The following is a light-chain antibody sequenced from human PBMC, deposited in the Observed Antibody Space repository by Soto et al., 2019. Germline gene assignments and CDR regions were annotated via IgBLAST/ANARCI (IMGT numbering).Light chain of an antibody. J-gene: IGKJ5*01. Sequence: EIVMTQSPATMSVSPGERATLSCRASQSVRSNLAWYQQKPGQXXRXXXXGXXXXAXGIPARFSGSGSGTEFTLTVSSLQSEDFAVYYCQQYNNWPPITFGQGTRLEIK. CDR2: GXX. V-gene: IGKV3-15*01. CDR1: QSVRSN. CDR3: QQYNNWPPIT.